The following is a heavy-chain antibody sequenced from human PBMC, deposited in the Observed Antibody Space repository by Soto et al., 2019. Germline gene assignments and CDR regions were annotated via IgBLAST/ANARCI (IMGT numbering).Heavy chain of an antibody. D-gene: IGHD3-10*01. Sequence: SETLSLICTVSGGSISGYYWSWIRQPPGKGLEWIGEINHSGSTDYNPSLKSRVAISVDTSKNQFSLKLSSVTAADTAVYYCASRGGSGTYYNDSYYFGMDVWGQGTTVTVSS. CDR3: ASRGGSGTYYNDSYYFGMDV. CDR2: INHSGST. J-gene: IGHJ6*02. CDR1: GGSISGYY. V-gene: IGHV4-34*01.